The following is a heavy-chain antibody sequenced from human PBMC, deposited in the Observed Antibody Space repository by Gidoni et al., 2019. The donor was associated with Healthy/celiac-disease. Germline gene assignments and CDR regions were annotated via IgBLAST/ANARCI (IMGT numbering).Heavy chain of an antibody. D-gene: IGHD1-26*01. J-gene: IGHJ4*02. CDR2: ISSSSSYR. Sequence: EVQLVESGGGLVKPGGSLRLSCAASGFTFSSYSMNWVRQAPGKGLEWVSSISSSSSYRNYADSVKDRFTISKDNAKTSLYMQMNSLRAEDTAVYYCARGYSGSYYYYFDYWGQGTLVTVSS. V-gene: IGHV3-21*01. CDR1: GFTFSSYS. CDR3: ARGYSGSYYYYFDY.